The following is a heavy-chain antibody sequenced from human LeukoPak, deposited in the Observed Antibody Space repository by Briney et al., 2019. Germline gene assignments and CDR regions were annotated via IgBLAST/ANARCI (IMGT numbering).Heavy chain of an antibody. CDR2: IKQEGSEK. J-gene: IGHJ6*03. D-gene: IGHD3-22*01. CDR1: GFTFSSYW. CDR3: ARRYYGSSVRRGGYYYMDV. V-gene: IGHV3-7*01. Sequence: PGGSLRLSCAASGFTFSSYWMSWVRQAPGKGLEWVAHIKQEGSEKYYVDSVKGRFTISRDKAKNSLYLQMNSLRAEDTAGYYCARRYYGSSVRRGGYYYMDVWGKGTTVTVSS.